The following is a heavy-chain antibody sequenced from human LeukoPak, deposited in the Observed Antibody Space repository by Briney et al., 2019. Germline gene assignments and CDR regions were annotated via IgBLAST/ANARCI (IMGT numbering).Heavy chain of an antibody. CDR1: GFIFSPYA. Sequence: GGSLRLSCSASGFIFSPYAMHWVRQAPGKGLKYVSSISSEGKTTYYADSVKGRFTISRDNSKNMLYLQMNSLRPEDTAVYYCVKDRWVDHWGQGTLVTVSS. CDR2: ISSEGKTT. D-gene: IGHD6-13*01. J-gene: IGHJ4*02. V-gene: IGHV3-64D*06. CDR3: VKDRWVDH.